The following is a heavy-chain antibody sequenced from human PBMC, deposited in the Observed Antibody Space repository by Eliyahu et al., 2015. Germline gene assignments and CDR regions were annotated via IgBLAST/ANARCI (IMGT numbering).Heavy chain of an antibody. CDR3: ARDSAHHLESGYSYGYFGY. Sequence: QVQLVESGGGVVQPGRSLXPSCXASGFXFSXYXXHWVRQAPGKGLEWVAVISYDGSNKYYADSVKGRFTISRDNSKNTLYLQMNSLRAEDTAVYYCARDSAHHLESGYSYGYFGYWGQGTLVTVSS. CDR1: GFXFSXYX. V-gene: IGHV3-30-3*01. D-gene: IGHD5-18*01. J-gene: IGHJ4*02. CDR2: ISYDGSNK.